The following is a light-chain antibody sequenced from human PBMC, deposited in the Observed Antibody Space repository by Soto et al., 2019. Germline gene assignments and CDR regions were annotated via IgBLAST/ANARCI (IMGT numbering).Light chain of an antibody. CDR2: EVS. V-gene: IGLV2-23*02. J-gene: IGLJ3*02. Sequence: QSVLTQPASVSGSPGQSITISCTGTSSDVGSYNLVSWYQQHPGKAPKLMISEVSKRPSGVSNRFSGSKSGNTASLTISGLQAEDEADYYCCSYAGSSTFYWVFGGGTKVTVL. CDR3: CSYAGSSTFYWV. CDR1: SSDVGSYNL.